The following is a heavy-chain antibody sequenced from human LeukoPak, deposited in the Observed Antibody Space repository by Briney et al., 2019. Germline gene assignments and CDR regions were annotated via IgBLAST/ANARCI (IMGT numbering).Heavy chain of an antibody. CDR2: IIPIFGTA. D-gene: IGHD6-19*01. J-gene: IGHJ4*02. CDR3: ARDGIAVAGTGDY. V-gene: IGHV1-69*05. Sequence: ASVKVSCKASGGTLSSDAISGVRQAPGQGREWMGRIIPIFGTANYAQKFQGRVTITTDESTSTAYMELSSLRSEDTAVYYCARDGIAVAGTGDYWGQGTLVTVSS. CDR1: GGTLSSDA.